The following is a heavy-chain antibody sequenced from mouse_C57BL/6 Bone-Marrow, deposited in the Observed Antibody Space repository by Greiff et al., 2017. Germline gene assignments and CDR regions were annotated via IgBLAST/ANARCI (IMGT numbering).Heavy chain of an antibody. D-gene: IGHD1-1*01. CDR2: IYPRSGNT. CDR1: GYTFTSYG. V-gene: IGHV1-81*01. Sequence: QVQLKQSGPELARPGASVKLSCKASGYTFTSYGISWVKQRTGQGLEWIGEIYPRSGNTYYNEKFKGKATVTEDKSSSTAYMELRSLTSEDSAVYFCARTTQYAMDYWGQGTSVTVSS. CDR3: ARTTQYAMDY. J-gene: IGHJ4*01.